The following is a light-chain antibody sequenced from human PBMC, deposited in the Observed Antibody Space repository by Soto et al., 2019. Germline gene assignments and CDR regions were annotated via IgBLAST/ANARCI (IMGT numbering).Light chain of an antibody. J-gene: IGKJ5*01. Sequence: DIQMTQSPSSLSASVGDRVTITRRASQDIGSHLAWYQQKPEKAPKSLIYFASTLQSGVPSRFSASGSGTDFTLTISSLQPEDFATYYCQQFRSFPITFGQGTRLEIK. CDR1: QDIGSH. V-gene: IGKV1D-16*01. CDR2: FAS. CDR3: QQFRSFPIT.